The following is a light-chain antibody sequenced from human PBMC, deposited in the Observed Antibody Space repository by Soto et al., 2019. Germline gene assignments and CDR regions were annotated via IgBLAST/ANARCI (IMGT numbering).Light chain of an antibody. V-gene: IGLV1-44*01. CDR2: SNV. CDR1: SSNIGSNT. J-gene: IGLJ1*01. Sequence: QSVLTQPPSASGTPGQRVTISCSGSSSNIGSNTVNWYQQLPGTAPKLLIYSNVNRPSGVPDRFSGSKSGTSASLAITGLQAEDEADYYCQSFDSSLRGSYVFGTGTKVTVL. CDR3: QSFDSSLRGSYV.